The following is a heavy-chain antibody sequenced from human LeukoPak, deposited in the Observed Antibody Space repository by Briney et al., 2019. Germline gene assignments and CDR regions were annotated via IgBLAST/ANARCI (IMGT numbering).Heavy chain of an antibody. Sequence: GESLRLSCAASGFTFSSYAMTWVRQAPGKGLVWVSAFSATDGSAQYAESVEGRFTISRDNSKNTLFLQMNSLGAEDTAVYYCARAKIAAAGTGAFDVWGQGTLVTVSS. CDR3: ARAKIAAAGTGAFDV. CDR2: FSATDGSA. CDR1: GFTFSSYA. J-gene: IGHJ3*01. V-gene: IGHV3-23*01. D-gene: IGHD6-13*01.